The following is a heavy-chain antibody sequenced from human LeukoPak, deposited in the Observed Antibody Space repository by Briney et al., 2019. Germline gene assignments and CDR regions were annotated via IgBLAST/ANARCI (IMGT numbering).Heavy chain of an antibody. J-gene: IGHJ3*02. CDR3: ARFFVPWEPAFDI. CDR2: IYHSGST. Sequence: PSETLSLTCAVSGGSISSGGYSWSWIRQPPGKGLEWIGYIYHSGSTYYNPFLKSRVTISVDRSKNLFSLKLSSVTAADTAVYYCARFFVPWEPAFDIWGQGTMVTVSS. D-gene: IGHD1-26*01. V-gene: IGHV4-30-2*01. CDR1: GGSISSGGYS.